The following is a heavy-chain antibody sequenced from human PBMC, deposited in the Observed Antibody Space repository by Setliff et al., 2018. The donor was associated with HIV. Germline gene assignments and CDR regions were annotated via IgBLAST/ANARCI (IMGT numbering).Heavy chain of an antibody. J-gene: IGHJ5*02. D-gene: IGHD2-2*01. CDR3: ARAYDRYCSSTSCYEWFDP. CDR2: INPSGGST. CDR1: GYTFTSYY. V-gene: IGHV1-46*01. Sequence: GASVKVSCKASGYTFTSYYMHWVRQAPGQGLEWMGIINPSGGSTSYAQKFQGRVTMTRDTSTSTVYMELSSLRSEDTAVYYCARAYDRYCSSTSCYEWFDPWGQRTLVTVSS.